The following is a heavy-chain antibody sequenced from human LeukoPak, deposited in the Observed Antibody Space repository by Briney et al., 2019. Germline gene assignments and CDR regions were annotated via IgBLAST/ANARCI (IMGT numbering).Heavy chain of an antibody. D-gene: IGHD3-22*01. CDR1: AGTFSSYA. Sequence: SVKVSFTASAGTFSSYAISWVRQAPGQGLEWMGRIIPIFGTANYAQKFQGRVTITADKSTSTAYMELSSLRSEDTAVYYCASRYYYDSSGYIKRDNYYYYYYMDVWGKGTAVTVSS. V-gene: IGHV1-69*06. J-gene: IGHJ6*03. CDR3: ASRYYYDSSGYIKRDNYYYYYYMDV. CDR2: IIPIFGTA.